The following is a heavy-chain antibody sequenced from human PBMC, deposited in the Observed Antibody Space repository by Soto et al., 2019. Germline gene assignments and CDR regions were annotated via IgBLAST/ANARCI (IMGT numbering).Heavy chain of an antibody. CDR1: SVSHAW. Sequence: SVSHAWMSWVRQVPGKGLEWVGHIKGKTDGETTDYAAPVRGRFTISRDESTDMLYLQMNSLKAEDTAVYYCILMDPYHSDYFATYGFDYWGQGTQVTVPS. J-gene: IGHJ4*02. V-gene: IGHV3-15*01. CDR3: ILMDPYHSDYFATYGFDY. D-gene: IGHD3-9*01. CDR2: IKGKTDGETT.